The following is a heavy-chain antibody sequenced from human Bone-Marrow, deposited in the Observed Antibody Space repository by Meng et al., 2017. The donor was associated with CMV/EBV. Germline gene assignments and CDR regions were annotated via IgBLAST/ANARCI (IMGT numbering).Heavy chain of an antibody. CDR3: ARDENGFYGWFDP. CDR1: GFTFSSYW. J-gene: IGHJ5*02. D-gene: IGHD3-3*01. Sequence: GESLKISCAASGFTFSSYWMHWVRQAPGKGLVWVSRINSDGSSTSYADSVKGRFTISRDNAKNTLYLQMNSLRAEDTAVYYCARDENGFYGWFDPWGQGTLVTVSS. V-gene: IGHV3-74*01. CDR2: INSDGSST.